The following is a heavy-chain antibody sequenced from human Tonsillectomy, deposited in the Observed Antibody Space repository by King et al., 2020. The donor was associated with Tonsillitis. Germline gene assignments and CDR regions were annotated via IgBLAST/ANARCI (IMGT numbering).Heavy chain of an antibody. Sequence: QLQESGPGLVKPSETLSLTCSVSGYSISSGYYWGWIRQPPGKGLEWIGNIYHSGSTYYNPSLKSRVTISVDTSQNQFSLKLSSVTAADTAVYYCARVPYQLLSRYFDLWGRGTLITVSS. CDR2: IYHSGST. D-gene: IGHD2-2*01. V-gene: IGHV4-38-2*02. CDR3: ARVPYQLLSRYFDL. J-gene: IGHJ2*01. CDR1: GYSISSGYY.